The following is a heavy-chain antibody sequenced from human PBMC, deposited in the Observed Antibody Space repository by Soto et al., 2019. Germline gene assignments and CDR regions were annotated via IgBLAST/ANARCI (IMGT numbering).Heavy chain of an antibody. CDR3: ARRXRSITIFGVVMENWFDP. V-gene: IGHV4-39*01. D-gene: IGHD3-3*01. Sequence: SETLSLTCTVSGDSISSSTYYWGWIRQPPGKGLEWIGCIYHTGTTYYNPSLKSRVTISVDTSKNQFSLKLSSVTAADTAVYYCARRXRSITIFGVVMENWFDPWGQGTLVTVSS. CDR2: IYHTGTT. J-gene: IGHJ5*02. CDR1: GDSISSSTYY.